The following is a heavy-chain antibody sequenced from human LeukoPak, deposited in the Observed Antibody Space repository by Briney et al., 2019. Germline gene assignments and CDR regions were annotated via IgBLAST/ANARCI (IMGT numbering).Heavy chain of an antibody. CDR1: GFTFSSYG. Sequence: QPGGSLRLSCAASGFTFSSYGIHWVRQAPGKGLEWVAFIRYDGSNKYYTDSVKGRFTISRDNSKNTLYLQMNSLRAEDTAVYYCAASRFRGVIIDPEYFQHWGQGTLVTVSS. D-gene: IGHD3-10*01. CDR3: AASRFRGVIIDPEYFQH. J-gene: IGHJ1*01. CDR2: IRYDGSNK. V-gene: IGHV3-30*02.